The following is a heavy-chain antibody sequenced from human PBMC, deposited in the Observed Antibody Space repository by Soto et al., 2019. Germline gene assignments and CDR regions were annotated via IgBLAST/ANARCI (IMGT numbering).Heavy chain of an antibody. CDR2: IYYSGST. Sequence: PSETLSLTCTVSGGSISSSSFHWSWIRQPPGKGLEWIGSIYYSGSTYYSPSLKSRVTISVDTSKNQFSLKLSSVTAADTAVYYCARDSHYYDSSGYYYVHWLDPWGQGTLVTVSS. CDR1: GGSISSSSFH. V-gene: IGHV4-39*02. D-gene: IGHD3-22*01. J-gene: IGHJ5*02. CDR3: ARDSHYYDSSGYYYVHWLDP.